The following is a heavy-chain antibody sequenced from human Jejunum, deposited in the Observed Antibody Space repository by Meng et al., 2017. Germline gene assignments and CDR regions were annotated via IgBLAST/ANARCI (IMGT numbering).Heavy chain of an antibody. V-gene: IGHV4-38-2*02. CDR1: GFSINSNYY. CDR3: GRASVWFSGGY. D-gene: IGHD3-16*01. J-gene: IGHJ4*02. Sequence: SETLSLTCTVSGFSINSNYYWGWIRQPPGKGLEWIANFHHSESTNYNPSLKSRVTISVDTFKNQFSLNLNSVTAADTAVYYCGRASVWFSGGYWGQGTLVTVSS. CDR2: FHHSEST.